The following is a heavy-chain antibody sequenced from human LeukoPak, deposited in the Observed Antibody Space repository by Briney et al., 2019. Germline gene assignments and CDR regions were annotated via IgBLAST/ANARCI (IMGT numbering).Heavy chain of an antibody. CDR2: IRYSGTT. CDR3: ARRRVYSGSGEFDF. V-gene: IGHV4-59*01. Sequence: PSETLSLTCTVSGGSMSGYYWSWIRQPPGKGLEWIGYIRYSGTTNYNPSLKSRVTISLDTSRNQFSLKLRSVTTADTAVYYCARRRVYSGSGEFDFWGQGTLVTVSS. CDR1: GGSMSGYY. J-gene: IGHJ4*02. D-gene: IGHD5-12*01.